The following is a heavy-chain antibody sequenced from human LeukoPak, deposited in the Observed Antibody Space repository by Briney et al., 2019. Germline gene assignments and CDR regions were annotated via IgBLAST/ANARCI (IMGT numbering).Heavy chain of an antibody. V-gene: IGHV4-59*02. J-gene: IGHJ4*02. Sequence: SETLSLTCTLSGASVSSYYWTWIRQPPGKGLEWIGYIHYSGSNRYNPSLQSRVTISLTTSRTQFSLWLDSVSAADTAVYYCARDPGGSRGWFDYWGQGDLVTVSS. D-gene: IGHD6-19*01. CDR1: GASVSSYY. CDR3: ARDPGGSRGWFDY. CDR2: IHYSGSN.